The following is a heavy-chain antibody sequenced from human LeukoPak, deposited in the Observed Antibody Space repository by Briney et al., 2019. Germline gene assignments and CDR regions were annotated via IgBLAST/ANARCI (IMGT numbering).Heavy chain of an antibody. Sequence: GASVKVSCKASGYTFTSYDISWVRQAPGQGLEWMGWISAYSGNTNYAQKLQGRVTMTTDTSTSTAYMELRSLRSDDTVVYYCARDLAVGDFWSGYYRWFDPWGQGTLVTVSS. CDR3: ARDLAVGDFWSGYYRWFDP. J-gene: IGHJ5*02. D-gene: IGHD3-3*01. V-gene: IGHV1-18*01. CDR2: ISAYSGNT. CDR1: GYTFTSYD.